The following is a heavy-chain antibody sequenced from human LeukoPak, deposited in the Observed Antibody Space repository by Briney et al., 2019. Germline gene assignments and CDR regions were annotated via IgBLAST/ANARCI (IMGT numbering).Heavy chain of an antibody. D-gene: IGHD6-13*01. Sequence: PGGSLRLSCAASGFTFSSYSMNWVRQAPGKGLEWVSYISSSSSTIYYADSAKGRFTISRDNAKNSLYLQMNGLRAEDTAVYYCASLISIAAAGTGFFDYWGQGTLVTVSS. CDR1: GFTFSSYS. CDR3: ASLISIAAAGTGFFDY. CDR2: ISSSSSTI. J-gene: IGHJ4*02. V-gene: IGHV3-48*04.